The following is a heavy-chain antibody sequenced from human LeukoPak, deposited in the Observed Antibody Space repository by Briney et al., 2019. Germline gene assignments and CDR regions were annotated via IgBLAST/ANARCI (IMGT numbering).Heavy chain of an antibody. CDR2: LYDTVGT. Sequence: SETLSLTCTVTGASITNHHWSWIRQTPGKGLEWIAYLYDTVGTKDNPSLKSRLTLSADTSKNQFSLRLSSVTAADTAVYYCATIKRGSIFGYFDFWGQGIKVTVSS. CDR3: ATIKRGSIFGYFDF. CDR1: GASITNHH. D-gene: IGHD5-18*01. V-gene: IGHV4-59*11. J-gene: IGHJ4*02.